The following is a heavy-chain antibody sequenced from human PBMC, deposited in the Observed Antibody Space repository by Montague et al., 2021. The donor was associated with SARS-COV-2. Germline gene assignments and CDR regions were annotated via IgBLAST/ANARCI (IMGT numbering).Heavy chain of an antibody. J-gene: IGHJ4*02. Sequence: SETLSLTCTVSGGATISSTHWWSWVRQPPGKGLEWIGEIYHDGSTNYNPSLKSRVTISVDTSKNQFSLKLSSVTAADTAVYYCARFTTTGSGSYYIFDYWGQGTLVTVSS. V-gene: IGHV4-4*02. CDR1: GGATISSTHW. CDR2: IYHDGST. CDR3: ARFTTTGSGSYYIFDY. D-gene: IGHD1-26*01.